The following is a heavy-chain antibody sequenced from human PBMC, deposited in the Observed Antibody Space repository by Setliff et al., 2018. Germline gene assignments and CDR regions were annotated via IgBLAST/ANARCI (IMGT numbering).Heavy chain of an antibody. CDR2: VSVSGDNT. CDR1: GFTFSTYA. Sequence: GGSLRLSCAASGFTFSTYAMSWVRQAPGKGLEWVSSVSVSGDNTYYTDSVKGRFTTSRDNSKNTLSLQMSSLRTEDTAIYFCAGQGPIFGSGLIPGFDQWGRGTMVTVSS. J-gene: IGHJ4*02. V-gene: IGHV3-23*01. D-gene: IGHD3-3*01. CDR3: AGQGPIFGSGLIPGFDQ.